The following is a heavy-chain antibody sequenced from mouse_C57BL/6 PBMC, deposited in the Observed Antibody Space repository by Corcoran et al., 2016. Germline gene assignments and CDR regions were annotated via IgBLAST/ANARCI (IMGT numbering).Heavy chain of an antibody. D-gene: IGHD2-5*01. Sequence: EVQLQQSGPELVKPGASVKIPCKASGYTFTDYNMDWVKQSHGKSLEWIGDINPNNGGTIYNQKFKGKATLTVDKSSSTAYMELRSLTSEDTAVYYCARGPYYSNYVGKYYFDYWGQGTTLTVSS. CDR2: INPNNGGT. CDR1: GYTFTDYN. V-gene: IGHV1-18*01. CDR3: ARGPYYSNYVGKYYFDY. J-gene: IGHJ2*01.